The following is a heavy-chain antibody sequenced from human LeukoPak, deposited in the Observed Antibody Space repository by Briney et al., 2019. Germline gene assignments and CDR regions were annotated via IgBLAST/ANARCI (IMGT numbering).Heavy chain of an antibody. CDR1: GYTFTSYS. CDR3: ARDRRAAAAPVYGMDV. Sequence: ASVKVSCKASGYTFTSYSITWVRQAPGQGLEWMGWISAYNGNTNYAQKLQGRVTMTTDTSTSTAYMELRSLRSDDTAVYYCARDRRAAAAPVYGMDVWGQGTTVTVSS. J-gene: IGHJ6*02. CDR2: ISAYNGNT. V-gene: IGHV1-18*01. D-gene: IGHD6-13*01.